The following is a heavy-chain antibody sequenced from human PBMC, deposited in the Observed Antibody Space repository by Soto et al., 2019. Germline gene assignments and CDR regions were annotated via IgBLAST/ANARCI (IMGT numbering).Heavy chain of an antibody. CDR2: IIPILGIA. V-gene: IGHV1-69*02. J-gene: IGHJ6*02. CDR1: GGTFSSYT. CDR3: AWRWLQPVRDYGMDV. D-gene: IGHD3-10*01. Sequence: QVQLVQSGAEVKKPGSSVKVSCKASGGTFSSYTISWVRQAPGQGLEWMGRIIPILGIANYAQKFQGRVTITADNLTSTAYMELGSLRYDCTAVYYCAWRWLQPVRDYGMDVWGQGTTVTVSS.